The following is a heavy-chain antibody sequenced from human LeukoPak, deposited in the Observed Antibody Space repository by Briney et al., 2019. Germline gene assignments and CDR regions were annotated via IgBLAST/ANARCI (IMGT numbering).Heavy chain of an antibody. CDR1: GFTFSTSA. V-gene: IGHV3-23*01. D-gene: IGHD3-22*01. J-gene: IGHJ4*02. CDR3: AKVLHYYDDNTSPGY. CDR2: ISGSGDST. Sequence: GGSLRLSCAASGFTFSTSAMSWVRQAPGTGLEWVSAISGSGDSTYYADSVKGRFTISRDNSKNTLSLQMNNLRAEDTAVYYCAKVLHYYDDNTSPGYWGRGTLVTVSS.